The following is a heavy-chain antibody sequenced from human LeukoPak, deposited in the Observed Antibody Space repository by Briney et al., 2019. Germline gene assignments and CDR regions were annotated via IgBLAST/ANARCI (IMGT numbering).Heavy chain of an antibody. V-gene: IGHV4-30-4*01. D-gene: IGHD5-12*01. CDR1: GGSLSSGDYY. J-gene: IGHJ4*02. CDR3: ARVQRWLQWENFDY. Sequence: PSESLSLTCTVSGGSLSSGDYYWSWLRQPPGTGLEWIGYIYYSGSTYYNPSLKSRVTISVDTSKNQFSLKLSSVTAADTAVYYCARVQRWLQWENFDYWGQGTLVTVSS. CDR2: IYYSGST.